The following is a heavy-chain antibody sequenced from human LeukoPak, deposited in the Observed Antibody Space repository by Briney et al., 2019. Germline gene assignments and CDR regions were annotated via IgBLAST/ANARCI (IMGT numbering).Heavy chain of an antibody. D-gene: IGHD3-3*01. CDR2: IYTSGST. J-gene: IGHJ5*02. Sequence: SETLSLTCTVSGDSISDYYWSWVRQPPGKGLEWIGYIYTSGSTNYNPSLKSRVTISVDTSKNQFSLKLSSVTAADAAVYYCARHGLRFLEVTWGQGTLVTVSS. CDR3: ARHGLRFLEVT. CDR1: GDSISDYY. V-gene: IGHV4-4*09.